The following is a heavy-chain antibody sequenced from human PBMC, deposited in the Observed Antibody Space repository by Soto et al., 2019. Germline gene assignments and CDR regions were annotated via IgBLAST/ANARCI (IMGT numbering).Heavy chain of an antibody. CDR1: GGSFSGYY. CDR3: ARGNLNDFWANYYYYYMDV. D-gene: IGHD3-3*01. Sequence: QVQLQQWGAGLLKPSETLSLTCAVYGGSFSGYYWSWIRQPPGKGLEWIGEINHSGSTNYNPSLTSRVTISVDTSKNQFSLKLSSVTAADTAVYYCARGNLNDFWANYYYYYMDVWGKGTTVTVSS. CDR2: INHSGST. V-gene: IGHV4-34*01. J-gene: IGHJ6*03.